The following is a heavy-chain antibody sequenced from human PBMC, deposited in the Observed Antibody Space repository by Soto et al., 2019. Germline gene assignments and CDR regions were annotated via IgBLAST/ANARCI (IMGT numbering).Heavy chain of an antibody. CDR1: GYTFTNYY. D-gene: IGHD6-19*01. V-gene: IGHV1-46*01. Sequence: ASVKVSCKASGYTFTNYYMHWVRQAPGQGLEWMGIINPSGGSTSYAQKFQGRVTMTRDTSTSTVYMELSSLRSEDTAVYYCARDSSGWYYFDYWGQGTLVTVSS. J-gene: IGHJ4*02. CDR3: ARDSSGWYYFDY. CDR2: INPSGGST.